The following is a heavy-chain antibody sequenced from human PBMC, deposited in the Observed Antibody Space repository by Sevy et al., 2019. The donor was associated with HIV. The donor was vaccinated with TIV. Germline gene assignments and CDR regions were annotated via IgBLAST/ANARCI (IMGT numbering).Heavy chain of an antibody. CDR1: DFSISNNYY. Sequence: SETLSLTCTVSDFSISNNYYWGWIRQPPGKGLEWIANIFHSGNTFYNPSLKSRVTMSVDTSKNQFSLNLSSVTAADTAVYYCARVRPAGLFDYWGQGTLVTVSS. J-gene: IGHJ4*02. CDR2: IFHSGNT. D-gene: IGHD6-19*01. V-gene: IGHV4-38-2*02. CDR3: ARVRPAGLFDY.